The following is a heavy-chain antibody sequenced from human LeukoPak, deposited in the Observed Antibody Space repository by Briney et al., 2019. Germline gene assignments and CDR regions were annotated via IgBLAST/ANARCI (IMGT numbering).Heavy chain of an antibody. CDR2: IHTSGNT. Sequence: SETLSLTCSVSGVSISTYYWNWIRQPAGRGLEWNGRIHTSGNTNYNPSLKSRVTMSVDTSKNQFSLKLTSVTAADTAVYYCAKVAGSGSPFDYWGQGALVTVSS. CDR1: GVSISTYY. CDR3: AKVAGSGSPFDY. V-gene: IGHV4-4*07. J-gene: IGHJ4*02. D-gene: IGHD3-10*01.